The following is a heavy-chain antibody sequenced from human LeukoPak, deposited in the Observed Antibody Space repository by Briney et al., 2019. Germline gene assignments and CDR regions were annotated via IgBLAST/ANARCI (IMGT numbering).Heavy chain of an antibody. Sequence: GRSLRLSCAASGFSFSSYAMKWVRQAPGKGLEWVSAISGSGGSTYYADSVKGRFTISRDNSKNTLYLQMNSLRAEDTAVYGSGSYSPGFDYWGQGTLVTVSS. CDR3: GSYSPGFDY. CDR1: GFSFSSYA. D-gene: IGHD3-10*01. J-gene: IGHJ4*02. V-gene: IGHV3-23*01. CDR2: ISGSGGST.